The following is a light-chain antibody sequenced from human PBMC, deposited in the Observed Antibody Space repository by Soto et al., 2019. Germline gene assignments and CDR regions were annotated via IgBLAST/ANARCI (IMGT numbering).Light chain of an antibody. CDR1: QSISSW. Sequence: DIQMTQSPSTLSASVGDRVTITCRASQSISSWLAWYQQKPGKAPKLLIYKASSLESGVPSRFSGSGSGTEFTLTLSSLQPDDFATYYCQQYNSYPWTVDQGTKVVI. CDR3: QQYNSYPWT. V-gene: IGKV1-5*03. J-gene: IGKJ1*01. CDR2: KAS.